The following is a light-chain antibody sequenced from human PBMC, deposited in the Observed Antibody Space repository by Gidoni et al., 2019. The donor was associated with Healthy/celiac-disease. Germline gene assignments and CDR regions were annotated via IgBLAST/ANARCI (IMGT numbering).Light chain of an antibody. Sequence: DIQMTQSPSTLSESVGDRVTITCRASQSINSWLAWYQQKPGKAPKLLIYKAYSLESGVPSRFSGSGSGTEFTLTISSLQPDDFATYYCQQYNSYSWTFGQGTKVEIK. J-gene: IGKJ1*01. CDR2: KAY. CDR3: QQYNSYSWT. CDR1: QSINSW. V-gene: IGKV1-5*03.